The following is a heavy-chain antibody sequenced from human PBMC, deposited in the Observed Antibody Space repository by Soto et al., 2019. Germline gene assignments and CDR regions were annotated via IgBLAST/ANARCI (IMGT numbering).Heavy chain of an antibody. Sequence: QVQLQESGPGLVMPSQTLSLTCTVSGGSISSGGYYWSWIRQHPGKGLEWIGYIYYSGSTYYNPSLKSRVTISVDTSKNQFSLKLSSVTAADTAVYYCARVAIWRVLRTDSSSWYDHINWFDPWGQGTLVTVSS. CDR3: ARVAIWRVLRTDSSSWYDHINWFDP. CDR1: GGSISSGGYY. J-gene: IGHJ5*02. V-gene: IGHV4-31*03. CDR2: IYYSGST. D-gene: IGHD6-13*01.